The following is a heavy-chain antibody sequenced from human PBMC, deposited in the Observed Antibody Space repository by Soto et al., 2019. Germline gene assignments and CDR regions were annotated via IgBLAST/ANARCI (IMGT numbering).Heavy chain of an antibody. CDR3: ARYYFDSSGYSNWFDP. CDR2: IHYSGRT. Sequence: QVQLQESGPGLVKPSQTLSLTCAVSGGSITSGAYYWTWIRQHPGKGLEWIAYIHYSGRTYYNPSLKSRVTISVDTSNNQFSLKLSSVTAADTAVYYCARYYFDSSGYSNWFDPWGQGTLATVSS. D-gene: IGHD3-22*01. V-gene: IGHV4-31*11. J-gene: IGHJ5*02. CDR1: GGSITSGAYY.